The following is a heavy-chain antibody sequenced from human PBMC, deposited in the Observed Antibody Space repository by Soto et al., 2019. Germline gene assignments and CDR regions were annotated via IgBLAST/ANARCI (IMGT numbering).Heavy chain of an antibody. J-gene: IGHJ3*02. CDR1: GFTFSSYW. CDR2: INSDGSST. CDR3: AKDVGYYDSSGYYQGPDAFDI. D-gene: IGHD3-22*01. V-gene: IGHV3-74*01. Sequence: GGSLRLSCAASGFTFSSYWMHWVRQAPGKGLVWVSRINSDGSSTSYADSVKGRFTISRDNAKNTLYLQMNSLRAEDTAVYYCAKDVGYYDSSGYYQGPDAFDIWGQGTMVTVS.